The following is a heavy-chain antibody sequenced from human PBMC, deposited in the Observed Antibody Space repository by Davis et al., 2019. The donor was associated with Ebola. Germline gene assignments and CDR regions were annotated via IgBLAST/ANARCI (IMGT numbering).Heavy chain of an antibody. Sequence: GESLKISCAASGFTFSGTSMNWVCRAPGKGLKWVSHISGGTGTLEYADSVKGRFTMSRDNAKNSLYLQMNSLRDEDTAVYYCARGRDYAFDIWGQGTMVTVSS. CDR1: GFTFSGTS. CDR3: ARGRDYAFDI. CDR2: ISGGTGTL. D-gene: IGHD2-21*02. V-gene: IGHV3-48*02. J-gene: IGHJ3*02.